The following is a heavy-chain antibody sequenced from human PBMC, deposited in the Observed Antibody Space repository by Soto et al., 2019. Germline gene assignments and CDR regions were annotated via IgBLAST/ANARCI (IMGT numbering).Heavy chain of an antibody. CDR2: ISGSGGST. J-gene: IGHJ4*02. CDR3: AKDVLPRLVSYYFDY. CDR1: GFTFSSYA. Sequence: GGSLRLSCAASGFTFSSYAMSWVRQAPGKGLEWVSAISGSGGSTYYADSVKGRFTISRDNSKNTLYLQMNSLRAEDTAVYYCAKDVLPRLVSYYFDYWGQGTLVTVSS. V-gene: IGHV3-23*01. D-gene: IGHD6-19*01.